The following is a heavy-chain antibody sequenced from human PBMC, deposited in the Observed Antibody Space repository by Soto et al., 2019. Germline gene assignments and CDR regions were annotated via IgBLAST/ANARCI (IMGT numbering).Heavy chain of an antibody. CDR2: ISGRGGSK. CDR3: AKEDYYAAGSDNWFDS. V-gene: IGHV3-23*01. J-gene: IGHJ5*01. CDR1: GFTFSDYA. D-gene: IGHD3-10*01. Sequence: PGGSLRLSCAASGFTFSDYALSWVRQAPGKGLEWVSRISGRGGSKFYADSVKGRFTISRDNSKNTLYLQMNSLRAEDTAVYYCAKEDYYAAGSDNWFDSWGQGTLVTVPQ.